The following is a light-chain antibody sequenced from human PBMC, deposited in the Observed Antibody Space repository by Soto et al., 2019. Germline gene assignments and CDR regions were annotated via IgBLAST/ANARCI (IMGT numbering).Light chain of an antibody. Sequence: DIVMTQSPDSLAVPLGARATINCRSSQSVLYRSNKKNYLAWYQQKRGQPPRLLIYWASTRETGVPERFSGSGSATDFTLTINNVPAEDVAVYYCQQYYTTLALSFGGGTRVEIK. CDR1: QSVLYRSNKKNY. V-gene: IGKV4-1*01. CDR2: WAS. J-gene: IGKJ4*01. CDR3: QQYYTTLALS.